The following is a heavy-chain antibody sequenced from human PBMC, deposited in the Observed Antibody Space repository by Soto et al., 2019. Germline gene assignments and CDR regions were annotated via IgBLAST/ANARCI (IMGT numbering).Heavy chain of an antibody. CDR3: ARAEQWLANDAFDI. J-gene: IGHJ3*02. V-gene: IGHV4-59*01. CDR2: IYYSGST. Sequence: PSETLSLTCTVSGGSISSYYWSWIRQPPGKGLEWIGYIYYSGSTNYNPSLKSRVTISVDTSKNQFSLKLSSVTAADTAVYYCARAEQWLANDAFDILGQGTMVTVSS. CDR1: GGSISSYY. D-gene: IGHD6-19*01.